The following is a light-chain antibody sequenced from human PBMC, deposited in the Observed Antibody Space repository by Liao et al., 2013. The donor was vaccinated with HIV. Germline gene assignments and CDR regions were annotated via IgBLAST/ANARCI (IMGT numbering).Light chain of an antibody. CDR1: RLWEKY. J-gene: IGLJ2*01. V-gene: IGLV3-1*01. CDR3: QAWDSSADVV. CDR2: QDT. Sequence: SYELTQPPSVSVSPGQTASITCSGDRLWEKYTSWYQQKPGQAPVLIICQDTKRPSGIPERFSGSTSGNAATLTISGTQPMDEAAYFCQAWDSSADVVFGGGTKLTVL.